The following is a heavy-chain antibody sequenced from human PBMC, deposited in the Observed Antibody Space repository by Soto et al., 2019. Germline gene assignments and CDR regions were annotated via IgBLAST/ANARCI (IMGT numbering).Heavy chain of an antibody. CDR2: ISGSGGST. J-gene: IGHJ5*02. D-gene: IGHD3-3*01. CDR3: AKYGANYDFWSDISNWFDP. CDR1: GFTFSSYA. V-gene: IGHV3-23*01. Sequence: PGGSLRLSCAASGFTFSSYAMSWVRQAPGKGLEWVSAISGSGGSTYYADSVKGRFTISRDNSKNTLYLQMNSLRAEDTAVYYCAKYGANYDFWSDISNWFDPWGQGTLVTVSS.